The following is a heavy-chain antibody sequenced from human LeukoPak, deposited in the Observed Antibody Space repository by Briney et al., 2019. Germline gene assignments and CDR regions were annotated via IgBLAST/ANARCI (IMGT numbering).Heavy chain of an antibody. CDR2: INPNSGGT. Sequence: ASVKVSCKASGYTFTGYYMHWVRQAPGQGLEWMGWINPNSGGTNYAQKFQGWVTMTTDTSTSTAYMELRSLRSDDTAVYYCARRRVDAFDIWGQGTMVTVSS. V-gene: IGHV1-2*04. CDR1: GYTFTGYY. CDR3: ARRRVDAFDI. J-gene: IGHJ3*02.